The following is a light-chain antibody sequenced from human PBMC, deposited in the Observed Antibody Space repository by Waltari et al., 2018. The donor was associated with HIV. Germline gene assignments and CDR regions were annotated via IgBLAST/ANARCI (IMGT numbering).Light chain of an antibody. CDR2: SAS. V-gene: IGKV1-39*01. Sequence: DIQMTQSPSSLSASTGDRITMTCRASQNVNTSLNWFQQKTGQAPKLLNHSASSLQSGVPSRFSGSGSERDFTLTIGCLQRDDFATYFCQQSASVPLTFGGGTKVEV. CDR3: QQSASVPLT. J-gene: IGKJ4*01. CDR1: QNVNTS.